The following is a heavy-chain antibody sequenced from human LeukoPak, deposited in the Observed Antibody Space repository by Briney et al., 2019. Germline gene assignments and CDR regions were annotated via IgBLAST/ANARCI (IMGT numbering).Heavy chain of an antibody. J-gene: IGHJ4*02. CDR3: AILPGYSSSWYEVDY. CDR1: GFTFSSYA. V-gene: IGHV3-23*01. Sequence: GRSLRLSCAASGFTFSSYAMSSVRQAPGKGLEWVSGIIGSGGGTDYAASVKGRFTISRDNSKNPLYLQMYSPRAEDTAVYYCAILPGYSSSWYEVDYWGQGTLVTVSS. D-gene: IGHD6-13*01. CDR2: IIGSGGGT.